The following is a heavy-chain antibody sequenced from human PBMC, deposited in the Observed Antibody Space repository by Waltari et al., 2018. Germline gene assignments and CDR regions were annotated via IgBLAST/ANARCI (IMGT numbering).Heavy chain of an antibody. J-gene: IGHJ4*02. D-gene: IGHD6-13*01. CDR2: ISYDGSNK. V-gene: IGHV3-30*18. CDR3: AKDEQLVRGGLDFDY. Sequence: QVQLVESGGGVVQPGRSLRLSCAASGFTFSSYGMHWVRQAPGKGLEWVAVISYDGSNKYYADSVKGRFTISRDNSKNTLYLQMNSLRAEDTAVYYCAKDEQLVRGGLDFDYWGQGTLVTVSS. CDR1: GFTFSSYG.